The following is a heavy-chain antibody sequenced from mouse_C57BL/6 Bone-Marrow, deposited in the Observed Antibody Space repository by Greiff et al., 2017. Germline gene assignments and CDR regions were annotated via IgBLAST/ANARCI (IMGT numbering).Heavy chain of an antibody. CDR1: GYAFSSYW. CDR2: IYPGDGDT. Sequence: QVQLQQSGAELVKPGASVKISCKASGYAFSSYWMNWVKQRPGQGLEWIGQIYPGDGDTNYNGKFKGKATLTADKSSSTAYMQLSSLTSEDSAVYFCAREDYDYPAWFAYWGQGTLVTVSA. CDR3: AREDYDYPAWFAY. J-gene: IGHJ3*01. V-gene: IGHV1-80*01. D-gene: IGHD2-4*01.